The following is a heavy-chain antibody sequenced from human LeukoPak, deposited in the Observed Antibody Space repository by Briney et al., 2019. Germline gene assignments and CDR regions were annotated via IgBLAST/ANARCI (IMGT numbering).Heavy chain of an antibody. CDR1: GFTFSSYG. V-gene: IGHV3-30*02. CDR2: IRYDGSNK. Sequence: GGSLRLSCAASGFTFSSYGMHWVRQAPGKGLEWVAFIRYDGSNKYYADSVKGRFTISRDNSKNTLYLQMNSLRAEDTAVYYCAKVVAYCGGDCYPGPYYFDYWGQGTLVTVSS. D-gene: IGHD2-21*02. J-gene: IGHJ4*02. CDR3: AKVVAYCGGDCYPGPYYFDY.